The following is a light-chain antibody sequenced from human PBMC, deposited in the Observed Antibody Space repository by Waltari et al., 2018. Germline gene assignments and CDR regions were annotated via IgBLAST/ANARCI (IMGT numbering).Light chain of an antibody. CDR2: KES. J-gene: IGLJ1*01. Sequence: QSVLTQPPSASGTPGQRVTISCSGSHPNIGRNYVYWYQQLPGPAPKLLIYKESQRPSGVPDRFSGSKSGTSASLAISGLRSEDEADYYCAAWDDSLSGPIFATGTKVTV. V-gene: IGLV1-47*01. CDR1: HPNIGRNY. CDR3: AAWDDSLSGPI.